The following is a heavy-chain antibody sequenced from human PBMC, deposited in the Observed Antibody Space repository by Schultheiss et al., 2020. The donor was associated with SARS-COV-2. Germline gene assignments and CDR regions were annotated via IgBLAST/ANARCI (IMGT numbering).Heavy chain of an antibody. CDR1: GGSISSGDYY. J-gene: IGHJ3*02. V-gene: IGHV4-30-4*01. D-gene: IGHD1-26*01. CDR3: ARASGSYSYAFDI. Sequence: SETLSLTCTVSGGSISSGDYYWSWIRQHPGKGLEWIGYIYYSGSTYYNPSLKSRVTISVDTSKNQFSLKLSSVTAADTAVYYCARASGSYSYAFDIWGQGTMVTVSS. CDR2: IYYSGST.